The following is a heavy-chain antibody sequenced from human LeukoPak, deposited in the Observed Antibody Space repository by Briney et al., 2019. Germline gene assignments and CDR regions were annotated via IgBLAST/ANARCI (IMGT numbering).Heavy chain of an antibody. Sequence: GGSLRLSRAASGFTFSSYGMHWVRQAPGKGLEWVAVIWYDGSNKYYADSVKGRFTISRDNSKNTLYLQMNSLRAEDTAVYYCARLKGVATPFDYWGQGTLVTVSS. CDR2: IWYDGSNK. CDR1: GFTFSSYG. V-gene: IGHV3-33*01. CDR3: ARLKGVATPFDY. D-gene: IGHD5-12*01. J-gene: IGHJ4*02.